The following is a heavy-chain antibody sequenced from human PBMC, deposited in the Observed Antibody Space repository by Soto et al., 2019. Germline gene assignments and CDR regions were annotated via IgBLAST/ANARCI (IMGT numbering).Heavy chain of an antibody. J-gene: IGHJ5*02. Sequence: ASVKVSFKASGYTFTSYDINWVRQATGQGLEWMGWMNPNSGNTGYAQKFQGRVTMTRNTSISTAYMELSSLRSEDTAVYYCARGRSGVVNRNWFDPWGQGTLVTVSS. V-gene: IGHV1-8*01. CDR2: MNPNSGNT. CDR1: GYTFTSYD. CDR3: ARGRSGVVNRNWFDP. D-gene: IGHD3-3*01.